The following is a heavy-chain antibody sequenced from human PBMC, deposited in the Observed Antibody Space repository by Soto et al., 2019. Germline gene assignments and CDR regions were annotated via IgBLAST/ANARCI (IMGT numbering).Heavy chain of an antibody. CDR3: AKDHKQLVREVFDP. D-gene: IGHD6-6*01. CDR2: ISGSGGST. V-gene: IGHV3-23*01. J-gene: IGHJ5*02. Sequence: LRLSCAASGFTFSSYAMSWVRQAPGKGPEWVSAISGSGGSTYYADSVKGRFTISRDNSKNTLYLQMNSLRAEDTAVYYCAKDHKQLVREVFDPWGQGTLVTVSS. CDR1: GFTFSSYA.